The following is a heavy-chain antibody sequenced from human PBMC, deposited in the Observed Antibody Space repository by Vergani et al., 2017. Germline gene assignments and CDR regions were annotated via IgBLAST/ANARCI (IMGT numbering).Heavy chain of an antibody. CDR1: GYTFTSYG. CDR3: AGDHLAVHHYGSSTSCALDY. J-gene: IGHJ4*02. D-gene: IGHD2-2*01. V-gene: IGHV1-18*01. Sequence: QVQLVQSGAEVKKPGASVKVSCKASGYTFTSYGISWVRQAPGQGLEWMGWISAYNGNTNYAQKLQGRVTMTTDTSTSTAYMELRCMRSDDTAVYYCAGDHLAVHHYGSSTSCALDYWGQGTLVTVSS. CDR2: ISAYNGNT.